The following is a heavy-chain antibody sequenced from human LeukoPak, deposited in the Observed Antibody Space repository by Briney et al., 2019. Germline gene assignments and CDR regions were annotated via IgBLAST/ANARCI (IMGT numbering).Heavy chain of an antibody. Sequence: PSETLSLTCTVSGGSISSYYWSWIRQPPGKGLEWIGYIYYTGSTNYNPSLKSRVTISVDTSKNHFSLKLSSVTAADTAVYYCARMYDSSGYYYPFDYWGQGTLVTVSS. CDR3: ARMYDSSGYYYPFDY. D-gene: IGHD3-22*01. CDR1: GGSISSYY. J-gene: IGHJ4*02. CDR2: IYYTGST. V-gene: IGHV4-59*08.